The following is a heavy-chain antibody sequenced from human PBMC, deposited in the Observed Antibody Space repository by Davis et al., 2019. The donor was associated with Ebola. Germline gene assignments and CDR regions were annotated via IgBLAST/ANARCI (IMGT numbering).Heavy chain of an antibody. J-gene: IGHJ6*02. CDR3: AREGDIVVVPAAIPGPGYYGMDV. Sequence: ASVKVSCKASGYTFTGYYMHWVRQAPGQGLEWMGWINPNSGGTNYAQKLQGRVTMTTDTSTSTAYMELRSLRSDDTAVYYCAREGDIVVVPAAIPGPGYYGMDVWGQGTTVTVSS. V-gene: IGHV1-2*02. D-gene: IGHD2-2*02. CDR2: INPNSGGT. CDR1: GYTFTGYY.